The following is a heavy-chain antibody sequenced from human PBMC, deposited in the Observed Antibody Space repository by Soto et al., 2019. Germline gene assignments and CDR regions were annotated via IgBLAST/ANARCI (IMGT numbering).Heavy chain of an antibody. CDR2: ISANSGNT. V-gene: IGHV1-18*04. J-gene: IGHJ4*02. CDR1: GYSFTSYS. Sequence: QVQLVQSGPEVKKPGASVKLSCKASGYSFTSYSVSWVRQAPGQGLEWMGWISANSGNTDYAQKNRGRATTTAETSTSTAYMDLRLLTSDDTVVYYCVRDPPRNDYWGQGTLVSVSS. CDR3: VRDPPRNDY.